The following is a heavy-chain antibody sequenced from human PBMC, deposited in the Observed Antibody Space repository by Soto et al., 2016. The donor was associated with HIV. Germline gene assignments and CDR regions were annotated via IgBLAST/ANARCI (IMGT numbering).Heavy chain of an antibody. D-gene: IGHD6-13*01. V-gene: IGHV3-11*05. CDR3: ARDPRSYSSSWSPIVNWFDP. CDR1: GFTFSDYY. CDR2: ISSSSSYT. J-gene: IGHJ5*02. Sequence: QVQLVESGGGLVKPGGSLRLSCAASGFTFSDYYMSWIRQAPGKGLEWVSYISSSSSYTNYADSVKGRFTISRDNAKNSLYLQMNSLRAEDTAVYYCARDPRSYSSSWSPIVNWFDPWGQGTLVTVSS.